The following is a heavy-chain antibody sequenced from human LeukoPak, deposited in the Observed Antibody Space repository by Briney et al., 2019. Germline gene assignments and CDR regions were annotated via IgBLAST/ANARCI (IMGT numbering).Heavy chain of an antibody. CDR2: INHSGST. V-gene: IGHV4-34*01. J-gene: IGHJ4*02. D-gene: IGHD6-13*01. Sequence: SETLSLTCAVYGGSFSGYYWSWIRQPPGKGLEWIGEINHSGSTNYNPSLKSRVTISVDTSKNQFSLKLSSVTAADTAVYYCARAGHRSAAGIKFDYWGQGTLVTVSS. CDR3: ARAGHRSAAGIKFDY. CDR1: GGSFSGYY.